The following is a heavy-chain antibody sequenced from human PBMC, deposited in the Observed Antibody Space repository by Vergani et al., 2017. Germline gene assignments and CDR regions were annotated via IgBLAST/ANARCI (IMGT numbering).Heavy chain of an antibody. CDR2: INTNRGGT. D-gene: IGHD6-13*01. CDR1: GYTFAGYN. V-gene: IGHV1-2*02. Sequence: QVQLVQSGAEVKKPGASVKVSCKAAGYTFAGYNIHWVRQAPGQGLELMGWINTNRGGTNYAQKFQGRVTMTRDTSINTAYMELSRLRSDDTAVYFCARGWSGYSTSWFFEYWGQGTLVTVSS. CDR3: ARGWSGYSTSWFFEY. J-gene: IGHJ4*02.